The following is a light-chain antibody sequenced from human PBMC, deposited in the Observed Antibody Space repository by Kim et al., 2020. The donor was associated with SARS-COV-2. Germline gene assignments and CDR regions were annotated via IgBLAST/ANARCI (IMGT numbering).Light chain of an antibody. CDR1: QTVLYNSNNKIY. V-gene: IGKV4-1*01. Sequence: ATLNCKSRQTVLYNSNNKIYLAWYQQKPGQAPKLLIYWASIRKSGVSDRFSASGSETDFTLTISSLQAEDVAVYYCQQYYSTPPSFGQGTKLELK. CDR2: WAS. J-gene: IGKJ2*03. CDR3: QQYYSTPPS.